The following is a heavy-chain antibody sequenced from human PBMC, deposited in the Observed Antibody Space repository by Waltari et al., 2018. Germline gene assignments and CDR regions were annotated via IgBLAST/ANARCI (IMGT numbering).Heavy chain of an antibody. CDR2: IRYDGSNK. CDR3: AKDNYLRDFWSGYPDY. J-gene: IGHJ4*02. V-gene: IGHV3-30*02. D-gene: IGHD3-3*01. CDR1: GFTFSSYG. Sequence: QVQLVESGGGVVQPGGSLRLSCAASGFTFSSYGMHWVRQAPGKGLEWVAFIRYDGSNKYYADSVKCRFTISRDNSKNTLYLQMNSLRAEDTAVYYCAKDNYLRDFWSGYPDYWGQGTLVTVSS.